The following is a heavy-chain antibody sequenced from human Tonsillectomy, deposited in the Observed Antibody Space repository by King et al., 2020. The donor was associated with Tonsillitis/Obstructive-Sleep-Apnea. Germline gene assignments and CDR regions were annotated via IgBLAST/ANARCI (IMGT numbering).Heavy chain of an antibody. Sequence: VQLVQSGGGLVQPGESLRLSCAASGFTFSSYAMSWVRQAPGKGLEWVSPISGSGGSTYYADSVKGRFTISRDNSKNTLYLQMNSLRAEDTAVYYCAKEDGELGPTGGAFDYWGQGTLVTVSS. V-gene: IGHV3-23*04. J-gene: IGHJ4*02. CDR3: AKEDGELGPTGGAFDY. D-gene: IGHD7-27*01. CDR2: ISGSGGST. CDR1: GFTFSSYA.